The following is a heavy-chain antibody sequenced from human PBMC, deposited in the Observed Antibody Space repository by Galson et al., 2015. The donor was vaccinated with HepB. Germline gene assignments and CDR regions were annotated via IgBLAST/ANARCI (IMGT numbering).Heavy chain of an antibody. V-gene: IGHV5-10-1*01. CDR1: GYSFTSYW. CDR2: IDPSDSYT. J-gene: IGHJ6*02. D-gene: IGHD2-15*01. CDR3: ARHSALAFDCFYCGMDV. Sequence: QSGAEVKKPGESLRISCKGSGYSFTSYWISWVRQMPGKGLEWMGRIDPSDSYTNYSPSFQGHVTISADKSISTAYLQWSSLKASDTAMYDCARHSALAFDCFYCGMDVWRQGTTVTVSS.